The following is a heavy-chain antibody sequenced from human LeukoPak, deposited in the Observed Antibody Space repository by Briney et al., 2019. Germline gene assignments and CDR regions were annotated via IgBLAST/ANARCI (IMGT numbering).Heavy chain of an antibody. D-gene: IGHD6-19*01. CDR1: GFTFSSYS. V-gene: IGHV3-21*04. J-gene: IGHJ6*04. CDR2: ISSSSSYI. Sequence: PGGSLRLSCAASGFTFSSYSMNWVRQAPGKGLEWVSSISSSSSYIYYADSVKGRFTISRDNSKNTLYLQMNSLRAEDTAVYYCAKDQGRQWLVGYYYYGMDVWGKGTTVTVSS. CDR3: AKDQGRQWLVGYYYYGMDV.